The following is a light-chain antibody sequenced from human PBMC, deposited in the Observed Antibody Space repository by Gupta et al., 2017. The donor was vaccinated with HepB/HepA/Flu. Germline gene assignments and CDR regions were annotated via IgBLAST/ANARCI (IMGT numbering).Light chain of an antibody. Sequence: EILLTQSPATLSLSPGESATLSCRASLSVGSYLAWYQQKVGQAPRLLIYDASKRATGIPDRFSGSGYGTYCTLTISSLDPEELAVYYCQQRRNDWPPSLTFGRGTKVDIK. CDR1: LSVGSY. CDR3: QQRRNDWPPSLT. CDR2: DAS. J-gene: IGKJ3*01. V-gene: IGKV3-11*01.